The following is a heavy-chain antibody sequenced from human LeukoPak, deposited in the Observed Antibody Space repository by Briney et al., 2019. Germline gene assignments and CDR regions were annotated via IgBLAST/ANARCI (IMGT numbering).Heavy chain of an antibody. D-gene: IGHD1-26*01. CDR3: ARLSIVGATTMDY. CDR2: IYYSGST. V-gene: IGHV4-59*01. J-gene: IGHJ4*02. CDR1: GGSISSYY. Sequence: SETLSLTCTVSGGSISSYYWSWIRQPPGKGLEWIGFIYYSGSTNYNPSLKSRVTISVDTSKNQFSLKLSSVTAADTAVYYCARLSIVGATTMDYWGQGTLVTVSS.